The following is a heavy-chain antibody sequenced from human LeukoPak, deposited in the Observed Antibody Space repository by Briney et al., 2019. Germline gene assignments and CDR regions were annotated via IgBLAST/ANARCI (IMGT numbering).Heavy chain of an antibody. CDR2: MNPNSGNT. V-gene: IGHV1-8*02. CDR1: GYTFTSYG. J-gene: IGHJ5*02. CDR3: ARTVYYGDKGTEFDP. D-gene: IGHD4-17*01. Sequence: ASVKVSCKASGYTFTSYGISWVRQATGQGLEWMGWMNPNSGNTGYAQKFQGRVTMTRNTSISTAYVELSSLRSEDTAVYYCARTVYYGDKGTEFDPWGQGTLVTVSS.